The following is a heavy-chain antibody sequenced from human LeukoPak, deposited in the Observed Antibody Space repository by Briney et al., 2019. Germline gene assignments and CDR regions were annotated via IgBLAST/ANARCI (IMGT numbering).Heavy chain of an antibody. V-gene: IGHV1-3*01. CDR3: ARASSGYPDKGFDY. J-gene: IGHJ4*02. Sequence: KFQGRVTITSDTSASTAYMELSSLRSEDTAVYYCARASSGYPDKGFDYWGQGTLVTVSS. D-gene: IGHD5-12*01.